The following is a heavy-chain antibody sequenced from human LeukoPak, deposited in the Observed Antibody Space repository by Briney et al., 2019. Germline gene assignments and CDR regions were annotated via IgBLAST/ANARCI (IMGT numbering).Heavy chain of an antibody. V-gene: IGHV3-23*01. CDR1: GFTFNNYA. CDR3: ARGWELGHFDY. Sequence: PGGSLRLSCAASGFTFNNYAMSWVRQAPGKGLEWVSAISGSGGTTYYADSVKGRFTFSRDNSKNTLYLQMNSLRAEDTAVYYCARGWELGHFDYWGQGTLVTVSS. D-gene: IGHD1-26*01. CDR2: ISGSGGTT. J-gene: IGHJ4*02.